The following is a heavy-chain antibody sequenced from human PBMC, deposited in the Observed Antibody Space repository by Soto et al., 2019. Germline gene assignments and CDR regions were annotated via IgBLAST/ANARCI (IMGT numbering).Heavy chain of an antibody. Sequence: GGSLRLSCAASGFTFSSYAMHWVRQAPGKGLEWVAVISYDGSNKYYADSVKGRFTISRDNSKNTLYLQMNSLRAEDTAVYYCARVQYQPLLYIRGAFDIWGQGTMVTVSS. D-gene: IGHD2-2*02. J-gene: IGHJ3*02. V-gene: IGHV3-30-3*01. CDR2: ISYDGSNK. CDR3: ARVQYQPLLYIRGAFDI. CDR1: GFTFSSYA.